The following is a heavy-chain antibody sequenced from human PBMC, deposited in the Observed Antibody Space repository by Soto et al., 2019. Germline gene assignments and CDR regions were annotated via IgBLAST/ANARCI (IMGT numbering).Heavy chain of an antibody. CDR3: ARARRLVLRYLDWLFPVAFDI. CDR2: INHSGST. J-gene: IGHJ3*02. CDR1: GGSFSGYY. Sequence: SETLSLTCAVYGGSFSGYYWSWIRQPPGKGLEWIGEINHSGSTNYNPSLKSRVTISVDTSKNQFSLKLSSVTAADTAVYYCARARRLVLRYLDWLFPVAFDIWGQGTMVTVSS. D-gene: IGHD3-9*01. V-gene: IGHV4-34*01.